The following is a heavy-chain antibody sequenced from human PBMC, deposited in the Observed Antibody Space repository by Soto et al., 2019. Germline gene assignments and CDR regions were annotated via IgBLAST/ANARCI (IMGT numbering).Heavy chain of an antibody. CDR2: ISGSGGGT. CDR1: GFTFSNYA. V-gene: IGHV3-23*01. Sequence: GGSLRLSCAASGFTFSNYAMSWVRQAPGKGLEWVSAISGSGGGTYYADSVKGRFTISRDNSKNTLYLQMNSLRAEDTAVYYCAKLPAAAYYYYMDVWGKGTTVTVSS. D-gene: IGHD6-13*01. CDR3: AKLPAAAYYYYMDV. J-gene: IGHJ6*03.